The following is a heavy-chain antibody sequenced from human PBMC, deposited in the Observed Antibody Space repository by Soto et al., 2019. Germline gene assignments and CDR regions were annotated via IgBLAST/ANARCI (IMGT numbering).Heavy chain of an antibody. Sequence: QVQLVQSGAEVKKPGSSVKVSCKASGGTFSSYTISWVRQAPGQGLEWMGRIIPILGIANYAQKFQGRVKITEDKSTSTAYMELSSLRSEDTAVYYCARGRTPGIAAAGTDYWGQGTLVTVSS. CDR1: GGTFSSYT. J-gene: IGHJ4*02. CDR3: ARGRTPGIAAAGTDY. V-gene: IGHV1-69*02. CDR2: IIPILGIA. D-gene: IGHD6-13*01.